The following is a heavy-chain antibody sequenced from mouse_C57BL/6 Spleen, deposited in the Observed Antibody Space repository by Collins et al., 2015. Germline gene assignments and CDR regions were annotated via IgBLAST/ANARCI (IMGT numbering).Heavy chain of an antibody. CDR3: ARWGVDYDGYYYSMDY. CDR2: INPSNGGA. V-gene: IGHV1-53*01. D-gene: IGHD2-4*01. CDR1: GYTFTSYW. J-gene: IGHJ4*01. Sequence: QVQLQQPGTELVEPGAPVKLSCKASGYTFTSYWMHWVKQRPGQGLEWIGNINPSNGGANYNAKFTSKATLTVDISSSTAYMQLSSLTSGDSAVYYCARWGVDYDGYYYSMDYWGQGTSVTVSS.